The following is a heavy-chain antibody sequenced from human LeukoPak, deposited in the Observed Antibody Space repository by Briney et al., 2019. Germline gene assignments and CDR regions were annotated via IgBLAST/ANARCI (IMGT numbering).Heavy chain of an antibody. CDR2: ISHTGNT. CDR3: ARGPHGDYYYYYGMDV. D-gene: IGHD3-16*01. CDR1: VGSFSDYS. V-gene: IGHV4-34*01. Sequence: SETLSLTCAVYVGSFSDYSWSWVRQPPGRGLEWIGEISHTGNTNHNPSLKTLFTMSVDTSKNQFSLKLSTVTAADTAVYYCARGPHGDYYYYYGMDVWGQGTTVTVSS. J-gene: IGHJ6*02.